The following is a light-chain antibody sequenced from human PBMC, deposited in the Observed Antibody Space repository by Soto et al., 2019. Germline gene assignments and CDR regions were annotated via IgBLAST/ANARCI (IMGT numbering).Light chain of an antibody. CDR2: EVT. CDR3: YSWASSNTWV. V-gene: IGLV2-18*02. Sequence: QSALTQPPSVSGSPGQSVTISCTGTGSDVGSYNRVSWYQQPPGTAPKLIIYEVTTRPSGVPCRFSGSKSGNTASLTISGLQAEDEADYYCYSWASSNTWVFGGGTKLTVL. CDR1: GSDVGSYNR. J-gene: IGLJ3*02.